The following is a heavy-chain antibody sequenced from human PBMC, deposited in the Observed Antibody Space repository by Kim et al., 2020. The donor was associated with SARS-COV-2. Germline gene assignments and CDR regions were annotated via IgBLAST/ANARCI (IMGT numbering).Heavy chain of an antibody. CDR2: ISYDGSNK. Sequence: GGSLRLSCAASGFTFSSYGMHWVRQAPGKGLEWVAVISYDGSNKYYADSVKGRFTISRDNSKNTLYLQMNSLRAEDTAVYYCAKDVGYYDILTGYLTPPYYYYYYGMDVWGQGTTVTVSS. CDR1: GFTFSSYG. D-gene: IGHD3-9*01. J-gene: IGHJ6*02. CDR3: AKDVGYYDILTGYLTPPYYYYYYGMDV. V-gene: IGHV3-30*18.